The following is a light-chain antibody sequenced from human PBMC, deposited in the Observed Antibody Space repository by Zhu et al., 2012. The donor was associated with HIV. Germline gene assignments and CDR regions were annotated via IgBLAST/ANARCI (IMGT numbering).Light chain of an antibody. J-gene: IGKJ1*01. CDR2: DSS. V-gene: IGKV1-27*01. Sequence: DIQLTQSPSFLSASVGDRVTITCRASQGISNYLAWYQQKPGKVPKLLIFDSSTLQSGVPSRFRGSRSGTEFTLTIDSLQPEDVAVYYCQKYNSAPRTFGQGTKVEIK. CDR1: QGISNY. CDR3: QKYNSAPRT.